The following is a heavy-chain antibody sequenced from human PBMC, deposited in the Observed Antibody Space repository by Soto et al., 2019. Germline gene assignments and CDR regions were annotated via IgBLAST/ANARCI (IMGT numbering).Heavy chain of an antibody. CDR3: AREDSSGWNPRTLDY. V-gene: IGHV1-69*06. CDR1: GCTFXSYA. Sequence: SSVKVSCKASGCTFXSYAISWVRLAPGQGLEWMGGIIPIFGTANYAQKLQGRVTMTADTSTSTAYMELRSLRSDDTAVYYCAREDSSGWNPRTLDYWGQGTLVTVSS. J-gene: IGHJ4*02. CDR2: IIPIFGTA. D-gene: IGHD6-19*01.